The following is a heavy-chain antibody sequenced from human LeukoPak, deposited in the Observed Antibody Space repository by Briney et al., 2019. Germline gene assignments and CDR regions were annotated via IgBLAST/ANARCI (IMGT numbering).Heavy chain of an antibody. CDR2: IYHSGST. V-gene: IGHV4-4*02. CDR1: GGCISSSNW. D-gene: IGHD3-9*01. Sequence: SETLSLTCAVCGGCISSSNWWSWVRQPPGKGLEWIGEIYHSGSTNYNPSLKGRVTISVDKSKNQFPLKLSSVTAADTAVYYCATRWYDILTGYPMDVWGKGTTVTVSP. J-gene: IGHJ6*04. CDR3: ATRWYDILTGYPMDV.